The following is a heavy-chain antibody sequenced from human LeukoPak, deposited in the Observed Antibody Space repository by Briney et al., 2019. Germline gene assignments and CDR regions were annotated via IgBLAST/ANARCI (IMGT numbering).Heavy chain of an antibody. Sequence: GASVKVSCKASGYTSTSYDINWVRQATGQGLEWMGWMNPNSGDTGYVQKSQGRVTMTRSTSISTAYMELSSLRSEDTAIYYCARGGFGSGSHFDYWGQGTLVTVSS. V-gene: IGHV1-8*01. CDR3: ARGGFGSGSHFDY. CDR1: GYTSTSYD. J-gene: IGHJ4*02. CDR2: MNPNSGDT. D-gene: IGHD3-10*01.